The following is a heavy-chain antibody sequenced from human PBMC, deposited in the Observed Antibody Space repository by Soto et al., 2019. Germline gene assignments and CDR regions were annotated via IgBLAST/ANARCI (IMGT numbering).Heavy chain of an antibody. J-gene: IGHJ4*02. CDR3: ARDYGFVGSGSYPPYYFDY. CDR1: GFTFSTYS. CDR2: ISSSSTTI. V-gene: IGHV3-48*01. Sequence: GGSLRLSCAASGFTFSTYSMNWVRQAPGKGLEWISYISSSSTTIYYADSVKGRFTISRDNAKNSLYLQMNSLRAEDTAVYYCARDYGFVGSGSYPPYYFDYWGQGTLVTVSS. D-gene: IGHD3-10*01.